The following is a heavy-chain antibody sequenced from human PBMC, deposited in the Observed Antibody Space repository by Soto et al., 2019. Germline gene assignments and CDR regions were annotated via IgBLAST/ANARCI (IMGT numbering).Heavy chain of an antibody. Sequence: SETLSLTCTVSGGSISSGVYYWSWIRQHPGKGLEWIGYIYYSGSTYYNPSLKSRVTISVDTSKNQFSLKLSSVTAADTAVYYCAKTTVTSESYYFDYWGQGSLVTVSS. CDR2: IYYSGST. J-gene: IGHJ4*02. D-gene: IGHD4-17*01. CDR1: GGSISSGVYY. V-gene: IGHV4-31*03. CDR3: AKTTVTSESYYFDY.